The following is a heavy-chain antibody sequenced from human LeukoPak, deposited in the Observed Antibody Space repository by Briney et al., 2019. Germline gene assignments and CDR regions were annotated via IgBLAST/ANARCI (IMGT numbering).Heavy chain of an antibody. CDR2: IYYSGST. D-gene: IGHD3-22*01. Sequence: SETLSLTCAVSGGSISSSNWWSWVRQPPGKGLEWIGYIYYSGSTNYNPSLKSRVTISVDTSKNHFSLKLSSVTAADTAVYYCARGGDTSGYYYFEYFHHWGQGTLVAVSS. CDR3: ARGGDTSGYYYFEYFHH. V-gene: IGHV4-4*02. J-gene: IGHJ1*01. CDR1: GGSISSSNW.